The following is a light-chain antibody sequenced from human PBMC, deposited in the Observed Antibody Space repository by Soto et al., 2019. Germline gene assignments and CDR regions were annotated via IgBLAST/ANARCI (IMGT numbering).Light chain of an antibody. V-gene: IGKV1-5*01. CDR3: QQYHTSSIT. CDR1: QTISSW. J-gene: IGKJ5*01. CDR2: DAS. Sequence: DIQMTQSPSTLSASVGDRVTITCRASQTISSWLAWYQQKPGKAPTLLIYDASTLERGVPSRFSGTGSGTEFTLSSDSMQPDDFATYYCQQYHTSSITFGQGTRLEIK.